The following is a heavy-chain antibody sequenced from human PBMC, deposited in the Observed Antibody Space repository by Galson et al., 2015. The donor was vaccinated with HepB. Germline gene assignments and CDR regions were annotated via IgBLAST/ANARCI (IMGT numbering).Heavy chain of an antibody. CDR2: IIHTGNT. D-gene: IGHD1-26*01. J-gene: IGHJ4*02. CDR1: GGSFSDYY. CDR3: ARGQGDGVGAGVRYFAY. V-gene: IGHV4-34*12. Sequence: TLSLTCAVYGGSFSDYYWNWIRQPPGKGLEWIGEIIHTGNTNYNPSLKSRVEISIDTSKNQFSLRLTSVTAADAAVYYCARGQGDGVGAGVRYFAYWGQGTLVTVSS.